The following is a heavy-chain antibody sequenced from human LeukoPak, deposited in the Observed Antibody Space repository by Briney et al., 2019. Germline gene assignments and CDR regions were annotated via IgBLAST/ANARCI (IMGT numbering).Heavy chain of an antibody. V-gene: IGHV3-23*01. CDR1: GFTFSSYA. D-gene: IGHD6-6*01. Sequence: GGSLRLSCAASGFTFSSYAMSWVRQAPGKGLEWVSAISGSGGSTYYADPVKGRFTISRDNSKNTLYLQMNSLRAEDTAVYYCAKPVRAARLWNWFDPWGQGTLVTVSS. CDR2: ISGSGGST. J-gene: IGHJ5*02. CDR3: AKPVRAARLWNWFDP.